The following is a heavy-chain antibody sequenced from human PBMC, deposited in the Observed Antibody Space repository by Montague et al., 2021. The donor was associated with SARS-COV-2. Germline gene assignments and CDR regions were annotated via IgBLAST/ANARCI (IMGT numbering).Heavy chain of an antibody. CDR3: ARGMAPEGRWFDS. Sequence: SETLSLTCSGSGGSISGYYWSWVRQAAGKRLEWIGRIFVCASTXXXPSXMGRFSLSGDKSKNQFSLKVTSVTAADTAIYYCARGMAPEGRWFDSWGHGMLVTVSS. CDR1: GGSISGYY. CDR2: IFVCAST. D-gene: IGHD2-2*01. V-gene: IGHV4-4*07. J-gene: IGHJ5*01.